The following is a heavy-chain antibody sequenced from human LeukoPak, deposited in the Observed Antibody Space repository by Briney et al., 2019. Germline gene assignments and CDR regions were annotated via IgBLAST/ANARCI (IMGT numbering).Heavy chain of an antibody. Sequence: GRSLRLSCAASGFTFSSYGMHWVRQAPGKGLEWVAVISYDGSNKYYADSVKGRFTISRDNSKNTLYLQMNSLRAEDTAVYYCAKEGWSGGYYFDYWGQGTLVTVSS. CDR2: ISYDGSNK. V-gene: IGHV3-30*18. CDR3: AKEGWSGGYYFDY. J-gene: IGHJ4*02. D-gene: IGHD3-10*01. CDR1: GFTFSSYG.